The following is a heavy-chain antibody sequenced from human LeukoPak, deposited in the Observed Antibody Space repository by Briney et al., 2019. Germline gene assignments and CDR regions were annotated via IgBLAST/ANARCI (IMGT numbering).Heavy chain of an antibody. D-gene: IGHD4-17*01. V-gene: IGHV4-39*07. CDR3: ARGYGDYDY. CDR1: GGSISSSSYY. J-gene: IGHJ4*02. CDR2: IYYSGST. Sequence: SETLSLTCTVSGGSISSSSYYWGWIRQPPGKGLEWIGSIYYSGSTYYNPSLMSRVTISVDTSKNQFSLKLSSVTAADTAVYYCARGYGDYDYWGQGTLVTVSS.